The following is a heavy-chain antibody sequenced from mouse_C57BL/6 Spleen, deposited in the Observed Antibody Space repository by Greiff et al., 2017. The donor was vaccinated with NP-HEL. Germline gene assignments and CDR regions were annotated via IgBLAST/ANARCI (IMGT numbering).Heavy chain of an antibody. CDR3: ARRRDYGSSKEAMDY. CDR1: GYTFTSYW. Sequence: QVQLQQPGAELVKPGASVKLSCKASGYTFTSYWMHWVKQRPGQGLEWIGMINPNSGSTNYNEKFKSKATLTVDKSSSTAYMQLSSLTSEDSAVYDCARRRDYGSSKEAMDYWGQGTSVTVSS. D-gene: IGHD1-1*01. V-gene: IGHV1-64*01. J-gene: IGHJ4*01. CDR2: INPNSGST.